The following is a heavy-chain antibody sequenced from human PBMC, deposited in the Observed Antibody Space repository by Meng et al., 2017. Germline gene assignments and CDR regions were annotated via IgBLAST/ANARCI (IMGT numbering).Heavy chain of an antibody. CDR1: GGSFSGYY. CDR3: ASGRVRCCSGASCYGRWAAAYYYYSMDF. D-gene: IGHD2-2*01. J-gene: IGHJ6*02. V-gene: IGHV4-34*01. CDR2: INHSGST. Sequence: SETLSLTCAVYGGSFSGYYWSWIRQPPGKGLEWIGEINHSGSTSYNPSLKSRLTITVDTSKNQFSLKLSSVTAADTAVYNCASGRVRCCSGASCYGRWAAAYYYYSMDFWGQGTTVTVSS.